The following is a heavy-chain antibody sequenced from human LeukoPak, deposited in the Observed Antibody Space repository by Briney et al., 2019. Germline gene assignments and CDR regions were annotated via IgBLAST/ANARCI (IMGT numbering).Heavy chain of an antibody. CDR3: AKDRRYGHGYHVPWDA. D-gene: IGHD5-24*01. Sequence: GGSLRLSCAASGFTFSSSGMHWVRQAPGKGLEWVAYIRFDGSSTDYRDSVKGRFSISRDNSENTIYLKMSRLRDEDTAIYYCAKDRRYGHGYHVPWDAWGQGTLVTVSS. CDR1: GFTFSSSG. CDR2: IRFDGSST. J-gene: IGHJ5*02. V-gene: IGHV3-30*02.